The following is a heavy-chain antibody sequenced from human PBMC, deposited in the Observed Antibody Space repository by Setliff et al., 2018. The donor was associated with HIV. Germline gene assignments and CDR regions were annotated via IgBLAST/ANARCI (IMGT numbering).Heavy chain of an antibody. Sequence: PGGSLRLSCAASGFTFSNAWMNWVRQAPGKGLEWVGRIKSKADGGTIDYAAPVKGRFTISRDDSKDTLYLQMNSLETEDTGVYYCATDVPYTGGGALYIWGQGTMVTVSS. V-gene: IGHV3-15*07. J-gene: IGHJ3*02. CDR3: ATDVPYTGGGALYI. CDR2: IKSKADGGTI. D-gene: IGHD3-16*01. CDR1: GFTFSNAW.